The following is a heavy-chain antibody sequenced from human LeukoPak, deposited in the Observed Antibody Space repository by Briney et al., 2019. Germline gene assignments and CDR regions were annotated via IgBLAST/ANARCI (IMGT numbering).Heavy chain of an antibody. V-gene: IGHV4-59*08. CDR2: IYYSGST. D-gene: IGHD6-6*01. CDR3: ARRRIIGSSRWFDP. Sequence: NPSETLSLTCTVSGGSISSYYWSWIRQPPGKGLEWIGYIYYSGSTNYNPSLKSRVTISVDTSKNQFSLKLSSVTAADTAVYYCARRRIIGSSRWFDPWGQGTLVTVSS. CDR1: GGSISSYY. J-gene: IGHJ5*02.